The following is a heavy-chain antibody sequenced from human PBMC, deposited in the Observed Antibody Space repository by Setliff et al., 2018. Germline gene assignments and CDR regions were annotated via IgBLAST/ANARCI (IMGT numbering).Heavy chain of an antibody. V-gene: IGHV1-8*02. CDR3: ATGPINNDV. Sequence: GASVKVSCKASGYTFNNYDINWVRQAPGQGLEWMGWINPSSGKTGYALNFQGRVTMTKNTSIATAYTDLSGLMSEDTAVYYCATGPINNDVWGRGTLVTVSS. CDR2: INPSSGKT. J-gene: IGHJ2*01. CDR1: GYTFNNYD.